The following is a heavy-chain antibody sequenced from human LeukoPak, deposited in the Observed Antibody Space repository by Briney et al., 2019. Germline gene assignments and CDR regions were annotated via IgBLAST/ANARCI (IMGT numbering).Heavy chain of an antibody. CDR3: AKSRYGYNVPPSDAFDV. CDR2: ISYDGSDK. CDR1: GFTFSSYG. Sequence: QAGGSLRLSCAASGFTFSSYGMHWVRQAPGKGLEWVAVISYDGSDKYYADSVKGRFTISRDNSKNTLYLQMNSLRAEDTAVYYCAKSRYGYNVPPSDAFDVWGQGTMVTVSS. D-gene: IGHD5-24*01. V-gene: IGHV3-30*18. J-gene: IGHJ3*01.